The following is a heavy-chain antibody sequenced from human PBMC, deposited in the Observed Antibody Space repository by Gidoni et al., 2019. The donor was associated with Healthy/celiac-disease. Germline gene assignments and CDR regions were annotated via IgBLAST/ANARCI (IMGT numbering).Heavy chain of an antibody. V-gene: IGHV4-34*01. CDR2: INHSGST. CDR3: ARGGHIAVAGSSFDI. CDR1: GGSFSGYY. D-gene: IGHD6-19*01. Sequence: QVQLQQWGAGLLKPSETLSLTCAVYGGSFSGYYWSWIRQPPGKGLEWIGEINHSGSTNYNPSLKSRVTISVDTSKNQFSLKLSSVTAADTAVYYCARGGHIAVAGSSFDIWGQGTMVTVSS. J-gene: IGHJ3*02.